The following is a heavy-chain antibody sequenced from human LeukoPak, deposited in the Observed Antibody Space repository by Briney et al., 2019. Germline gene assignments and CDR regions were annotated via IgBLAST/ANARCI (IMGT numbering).Heavy chain of an antibody. D-gene: IGHD3-22*01. CDR1: GGSISTYNW. CDR2: IFYSGSI. CDR3: ARVGHNYDSSGYYSFDY. V-gene: IGHV4-4*02. J-gene: IGHJ4*02. Sequence: PSGTLSLTCAVSGGSISTYNWWSWVRQPPGKGLEWIGEIFYSGSINYNPSLKSRVTLSLDKSKNQFSLQLSSVTAADTAVYYCARVGHNYDSSGYYSFDYWGQGTLVTVSS.